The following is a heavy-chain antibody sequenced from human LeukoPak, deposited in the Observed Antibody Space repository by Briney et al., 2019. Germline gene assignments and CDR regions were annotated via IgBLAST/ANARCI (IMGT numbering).Heavy chain of an antibody. J-gene: IGHJ3*02. Sequence: SETLSLTCTVSGGSISSYYWSWIRQPPGKGLEWIGYIYYSGSTYYNPSLKSRVTISVDTSKNQFSLKLSSVTAADTAVYYCARVGVEFLDAFDIWGQGTMVTVSS. CDR1: GGSISSYY. CDR3: ARVGVEFLDAFDI. V-gene: IGHV4-59*01. CDR2: IYYSGST. D-gene: IGHD3-3*01.